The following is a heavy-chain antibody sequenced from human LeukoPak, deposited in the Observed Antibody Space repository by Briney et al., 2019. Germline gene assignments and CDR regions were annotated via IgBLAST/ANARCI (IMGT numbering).Heavy chain of an antibody. V-gene: IGHV4-59*01. J-gene: IGHJ4*02. CDR2: VFYSGSA. Sequence: SETLSLTCTVSGGSINSYFWSWIRQPPGKGLEWIGYVFYSGSANYNPSLKSRVTISVDTSKNQFSLKLISVTAADTAVYYCARGESSGYSYYFDYWGQGTLVTVSS. D-gene: IGHD3-22*01. CDR1: GGSINSYF. CDR3: ARGESSGYSYYFDY.